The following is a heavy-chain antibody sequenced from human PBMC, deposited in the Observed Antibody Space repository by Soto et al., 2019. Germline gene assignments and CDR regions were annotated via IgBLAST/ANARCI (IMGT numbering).Heavy chain of an antibody. V-gene: IGHV3-23*01. D-gene: IGHD6-19*01. CDR2: ISGSGGST. J-gene: IGHJ4*02. CDR3: AKGSGSSGWYTNFDY. CDR1: GFTFSSYA. Sequence: GGSLRLSCAASGFTFSSYAMSWVRQAPGKGLEWVSAISGSGGSTYYADSVKGRFTISRDNSKNTLYLQMNSLRAEDTAVYYCAKGSGSSGWYTNFDYWGQGTLVTVSS.